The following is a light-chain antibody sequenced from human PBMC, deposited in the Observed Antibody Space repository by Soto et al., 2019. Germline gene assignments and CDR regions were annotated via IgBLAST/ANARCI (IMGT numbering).Light chain of an antibody. CDR3: QQFGSSPIT. V-gene: IGKV3-15*01. Sequence: EIVMTQSPATLSVSPGERATLSCRASQSVITNLAWYQQKSGQAPRLLIYAASTRATDIPARFSGSGSGTDFTLTISRLEPEDFAVYYCQQFGSSPITFGQGTRLEIK. CDR1: QSVITN. J-gene: IGKJ5*01. CDR2: AAS.